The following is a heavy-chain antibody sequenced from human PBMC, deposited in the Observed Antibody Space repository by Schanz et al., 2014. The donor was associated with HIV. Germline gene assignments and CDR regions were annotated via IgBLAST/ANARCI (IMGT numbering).Heavy chain of an antibody. J-gene: IGHJ6*02. D-gene: IGHD3-22*01. CDR2: ISYDGRNK. Sequence: QVQLVESGGGVVQPGRSLRLSCTASGFTFNNYGMQWVRQAPGKGLEWLAVISYDGRNKKFANSVKGRFTISRDNSKNTLYLQMKSLRPEDTAVYYCAKDRNQYDSRYIGKGNYYYYYGMDVWGQGTTVTVSS. CDR3: AKDRNQYDSRYIGKGNYYYYYGMDV. CDR1: GFTFNNYG. V-gene: IGHV3-30*18.